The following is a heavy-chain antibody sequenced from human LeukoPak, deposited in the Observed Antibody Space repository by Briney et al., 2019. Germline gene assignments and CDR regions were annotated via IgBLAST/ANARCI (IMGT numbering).Heavy chain of an antibody. CDR1: GFTFSSYS. Sequence: GGSLRLSCAASGFTFSSYSMNWVRQAPGKGLEWVSYISSSSSTIYSADSVKGRFTISRDNAKNSLYLQMNSLRAEDTAVYYCASDDSYGEDYWGQGTLVTVSS. V-gene: IGHV3-48*04. CDR3: ASDDSYGEDY. D-gene: IGHD5-18*01. J-gene: IGHJ4*02. CDR2: ISSSSSTI.